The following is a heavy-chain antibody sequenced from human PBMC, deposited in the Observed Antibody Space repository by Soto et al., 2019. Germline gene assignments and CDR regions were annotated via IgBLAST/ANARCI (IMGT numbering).Heavy chain of an antibody. Sequence: ASVKVSCKASGGTFSSYAISWVRQAPGQGLEWMGGIIPILGIANYAQKFQGRITLTADKSTSTAYMELSSLRSEDTAVYYCAREGYCSGGSCYFIDAFDIWGQGTMVTVSS. CDR3: AREGYCSGGSCYFIDAFDI. J-gene: IGHJ3*02. V-gene: IGHV1-69*10. CDR1: GGTFSSYA. CDR2: IIPILGIA. D-gene: IGHD2-15*01.